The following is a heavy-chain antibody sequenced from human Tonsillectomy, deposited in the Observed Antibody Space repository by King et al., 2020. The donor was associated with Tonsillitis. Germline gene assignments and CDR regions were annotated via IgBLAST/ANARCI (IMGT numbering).Heavy chain of an antibody. CDR3: ASEGVCSSTSCYEEGVIVY. CDR2: IYSSGST. J-gene: IGHJ4*02. CDR1: GGSISSYY. Sequence: VQLQESGPGLVKPSETLSLTCTVSGGSISSYYWSWVRQPPGKGLEWVGNIYSSGSTNYNPTLKSRVTISVDTSKKQFSLKLSSVTAADTAGYYCASEGVCSSTSCYEEGVIVYWGQGTLVAACS. D-gene: IGHD2-2*01. V-gene: IGHV4-59*01.